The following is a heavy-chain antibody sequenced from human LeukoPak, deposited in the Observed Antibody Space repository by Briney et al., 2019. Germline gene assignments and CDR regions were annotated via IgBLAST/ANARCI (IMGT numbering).Heavy chain of an antibody. D-gene: IGHD3-16*01. J-gene: IGHJ6*03. CDR2: INHSGST. Sequence: SETLSLTCAVYGGSFSGYYWSWIRQPPGKGLEWIGEINHSGSTYYNPSLKSRVTISVDTSKNQFSLKLSSVTAADTAVYYCARRLRLYYMDVWGKGTTVTVSS. CDR1: GGSFSGYY. V-gene: IGHV4-34*01. CDR3: ARRLRLYYMDV.